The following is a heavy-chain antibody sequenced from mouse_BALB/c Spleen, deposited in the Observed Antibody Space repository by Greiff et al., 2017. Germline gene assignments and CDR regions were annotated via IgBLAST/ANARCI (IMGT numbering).Heavy chain of an antibody. CDR3: TRDPELRLRGCYFDG. V-gene: IGHV5-6-4*01. CDR2: ISSGGSYT. Sequence: DVKLVESGGGLVKPGGSLKLSCAASGFTFSSYTMSWVRQTPEKRLEWVATISSGGSYTYYPDSVKGRFTISRDNAKNTLYLQMSSLKSEDTAMYYCTRDPELRLRGCYFDGWGQGTTLTVSS. J-gene: IGHJ2*01. CDR1: GFTFSSYT. D-gene: IGHD1-1*01.